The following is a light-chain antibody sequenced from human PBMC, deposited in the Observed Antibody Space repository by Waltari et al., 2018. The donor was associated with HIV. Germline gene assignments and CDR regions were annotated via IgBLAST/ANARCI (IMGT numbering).Light chain of an antibody. CDR2: KNN. J-gene: IGLJ2*01. CDR1: SSNIGGRNY. V-gene: IGLV1-47*01. CDR3: AAWDDSLNGVV. Sequence: QSVLTQSPSASGTPGQRVIISCSGSSSNIGGRNYVNWYQLLPGTAPKLLLYKNNQRPSGVPDRCSGSKSGTSASLAISGLRSEDEADYYCAAWDDSLNGVVFGGGTKLTVL.